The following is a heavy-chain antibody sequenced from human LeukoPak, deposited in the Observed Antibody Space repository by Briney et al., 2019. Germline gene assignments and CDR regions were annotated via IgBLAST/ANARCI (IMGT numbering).Heavy chain of an antibody. J-gene: IGHJ5*02. CDR3: ARSSYSYYNTPFDCFDP. D-gene: IGHD3-10*01. CDR1: GYSFTSYW. V-gene: IGHV5-51*01. Sequence: GESLKISCKGSGYSFTSYWIAWVRQMPGRGLEWMGIIYPGDSNIKYSPSFQGLVTISADKSISTAYLQWSSLKASDTAVYYCARSSYSYYNTPFDCFDPWGQGTLVTVSS. CDR2: IYPGDSNI.